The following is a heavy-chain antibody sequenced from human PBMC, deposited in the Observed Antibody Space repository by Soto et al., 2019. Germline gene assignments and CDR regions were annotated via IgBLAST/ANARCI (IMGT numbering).Heavy chain of an antibody. CDR1: GGTFSSYT. CDR2: IIPILGIA. J-gene: IGHJ2*01. D-gene: IGHD2-2*01. V-gene: IGHV1-69*08. CDR3: GRDGGGVVVPAADWYFDL. Sequence: QVQLVQSGAEVKKPGSSVKVSCKASGGTFSSYTISWVRQAPGQGLEWMGRIIPILGIANYAQKFQGRVTITAEKSTSTAYVELGSLRSEDTAVYYCGRDGGGVVVPAADWYFDLWGRGTLVTVSS.